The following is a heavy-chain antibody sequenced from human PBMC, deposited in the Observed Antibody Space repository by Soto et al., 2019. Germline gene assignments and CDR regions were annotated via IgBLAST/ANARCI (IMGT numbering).Heavy chain of an antibody. V-gene: IGHV3-23*01. Sequence: GGSLRLSCVASGFTFRNYFMNWIRQAPGKGPEWLSYISSGGSTYYADSVKGRFTISRDNSKNTLYLQMNSLRAEDTAVYYCAKGPFYDILTGYRKPGYFDYWGQGTLVTVSS. J-gene: IGHJ4*02. D-gene: IGHD3-9*01. CDR3: AKGPFYDILTGYRKPGYFDY. CDR2: ISSGGST. CDR1: GFTFRNYF.